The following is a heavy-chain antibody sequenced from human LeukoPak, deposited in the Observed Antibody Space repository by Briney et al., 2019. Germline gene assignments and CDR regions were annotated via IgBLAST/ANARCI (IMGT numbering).Heavy chain of an antibody. CDR2: IWYDGSNK. J-gene: IGHJ4*02. CDR1: GFTFSSYG. CDR3: ATVPVWGRATVTTDFDY. Sequence: QPGRSLRLSCAASGFTFSSYGMHWVRQAPGKGLEWVGVIWYDGSNKYYADSVKGRFTISRDNSKNTLYLQMNSLRAEDTAVYYCATVPVWGRATVTTDFDYWGQGTLVTVSS. V-gene: IGHV3-33*01. D-gene: IGHD4-17*01.